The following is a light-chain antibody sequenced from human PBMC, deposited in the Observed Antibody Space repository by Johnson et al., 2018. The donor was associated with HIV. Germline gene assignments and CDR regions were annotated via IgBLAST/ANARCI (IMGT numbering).Light chain of an antibody. V-gene: IGLV1-51*01. J-gene: IGLJ1*01. CDR3: GTWDNSLSAFYV. Sequence: QSVLTQPPSVSAAPGQKVTISCSGSSSNIGNNYVSWYQQFPGTAPKLLIYDNNKRPSGIPDRFSGSKSGTSATLGITGLQTGDEADYYCGTWDNSLSAFYVFGTGTKVTVL. CDR1: SSNIGNNY. CDR2: DNN.